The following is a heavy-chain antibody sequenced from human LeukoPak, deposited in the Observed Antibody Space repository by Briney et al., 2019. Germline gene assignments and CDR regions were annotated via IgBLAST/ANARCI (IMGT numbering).Heavy chain of an antibody. D-gene: IGHD6-19*01. CDR3: ARRPVIAVAVYGPNFDY. CDR2: INHSGST. V-gene: IGHV4-34*01. J-gene: IGHJ4*02. CDR1: GGSFSCYY. Sequence: SEALFLTCAVYGGSFSCYYCSWIRQPPGKVLEWIGEINHSGSTKYNTSLKSRVTISVDTSKKQFSLKLSSVTAADRAVFYCARRPVIAVAVYGPNFDYWGQGILVTVSS.